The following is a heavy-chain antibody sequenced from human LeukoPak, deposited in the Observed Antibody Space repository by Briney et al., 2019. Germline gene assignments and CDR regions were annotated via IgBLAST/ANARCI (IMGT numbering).Heavy chain of an antibody. D-gene: IGHD3-10*01. CDR3: ARDHGYYFDY. V-gene: IGHV3-48*01. J-gene: IGHJ4*02. Sequence: GGSLRLSCAASGFTFSSYSMNWVRQAPGKGLEWVSYISSSNSTIYYADSVKGRFTISRDNARQSLFLQMNSLGAEDTAVYYCARDHGYYFDYWGQGTLVTVSS. CDR1: GFTFSSYS. CDR2: ISSSNSTI.